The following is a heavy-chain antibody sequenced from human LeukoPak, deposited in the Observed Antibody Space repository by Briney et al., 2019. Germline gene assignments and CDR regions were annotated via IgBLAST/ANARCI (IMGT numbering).Heavy chain of an antibody. Sequence: ASVKVSCKASGYTFTSYYMHWVRQAPGQGLEWMGIINPSGGSTSYAQKFQGRVTMTRDTSTSTVYMELSSLRSEDTAVYYCAKDGAGRHYFDYWGQGTLVTVSS. V-gene: IGHV1-46*01. J-gene: IGHJ4*02. CDR3: AKDGAGRHYFDY. CDR1: GYTFTSYY. CDR2: INPSGGST. D-gene: IGHD3-16*01.